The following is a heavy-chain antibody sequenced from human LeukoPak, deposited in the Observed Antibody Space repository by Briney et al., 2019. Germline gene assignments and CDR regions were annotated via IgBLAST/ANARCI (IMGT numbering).Heavy chain of an antibody. J-gene: IGHJ4*02. CDR3: AKDHAAGSFYH. Sequence: PGGSLRLSCAASGFTFCGYAMSWVRPAPGKGLEWVSAICGSGGSTYYADSVKGRFTSSRDNSKNTLYLQMNSLGAEDTAVYYCAKDHAAGSFYHWGEGTLVTVSS. D-gene: IGHD6-13*01. V-gene: IGHV3-23*01. CDR1: GFTFCGYA. CDR2: ICGSGGST.